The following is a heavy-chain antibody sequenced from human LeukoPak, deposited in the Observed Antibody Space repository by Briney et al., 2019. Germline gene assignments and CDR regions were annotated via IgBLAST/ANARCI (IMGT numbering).Heavy chain of an antibody. J-gene: IGHJ4*02. CDR1: GYTFTGYY. D-gene: IGHD6-6*01. V-gene: IGHV1-2*02. CDR3: ARGGYSSSFTAFDY. CDR2: INPNSGGT. Sequence: ASVKVSCKASGYTFTGYYMHWVRQAPGQGLEWMGWINPNSGGTNYAQKFQGRVTMTRDTSISTAYMELSRLRSEDTAVYYCARGGYSSSFTAFDYWGQGTLVTVSS.